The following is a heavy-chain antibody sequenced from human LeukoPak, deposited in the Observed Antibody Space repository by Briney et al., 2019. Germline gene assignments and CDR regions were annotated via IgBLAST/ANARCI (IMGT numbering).Heavy chain of an antibody. Sequence: ASVKVSCKVSGYTLTELSMHWVRQAPGKGLEWMGGFDPEDGETIYAQKFQGGVTMTEDTSTDTAYMELSSLRSEDTAVYYCATTPSTYGAFDIWGQGTMVTVSS. V-gene: IGHV1-24*01. D-gene: IGHD2-2*01. CDR1: GYTLTELS. CDR3: ATTPSTYGAFDI. J-gene: IGHJ3*02. CDR2: FDPEDGET.